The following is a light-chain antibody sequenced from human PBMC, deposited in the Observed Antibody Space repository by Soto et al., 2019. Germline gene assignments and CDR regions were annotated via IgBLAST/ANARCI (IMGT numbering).Light chain of an antibody. J-gene: IGKJ1*01. CDR1: QGISSY. V-gene: IGKV1-5*03. CDR3: QHYNSYSEA. CDR2: KAS. Sequence: IQLTQSPSSLSASVGDRVTITCRASQGISSYLAWYQQKPGEAPKLLIYKASTLKSGVPSRFSGSGSGTEFTLTISSLQPDDFATYYCQHYNSYSEAFGQGTKVDI.